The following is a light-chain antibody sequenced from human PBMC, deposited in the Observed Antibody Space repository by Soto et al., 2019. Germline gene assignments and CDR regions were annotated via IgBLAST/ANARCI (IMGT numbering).Light chain of an antibody. CDR1: RSNIGSNP. CDR3: ASWDDSLNGGV. Sequence: QSVLTQPPSASGTPGQGVTISCSGGRSNIGSNPVNWYQQLPEAAPKLLIYTTDQRPSGVPDRFSGSKSGTSASLAISGLQSEDEADYYCASWDDSLNGGVFGGGTKLTVL. CDR2: TTD. V-gene: IGLV1-44*01. J-gene: IGLJ3*02.